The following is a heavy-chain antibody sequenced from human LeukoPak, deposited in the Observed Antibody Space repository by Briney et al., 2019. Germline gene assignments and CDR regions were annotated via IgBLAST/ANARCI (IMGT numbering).Heavy chain of an antibody. CDR1: GFTFNSYA. V-gene: IGHV3-30*04. CDR3: VRGSSSFHDSSGYSYYFDN. D-gene: IGHD3-22*01. CDR2: ISCDGRTK. J-gene: IGHJ4*02. Sequence: GTSLRLSCAASGFTFNSYAIHWVRQAPGKGLEWVTIISCDGRTKYYADCVKGRFIISRDNSKNTLYLQMDSLRPEDTAVYYCVRGSSSFHDSSGYSYYFDNWGQGTLVTVSS.